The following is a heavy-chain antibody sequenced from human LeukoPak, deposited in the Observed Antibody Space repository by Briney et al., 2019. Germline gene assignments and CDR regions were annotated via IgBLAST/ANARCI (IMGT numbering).Heavy chain of an antibody. V-gene: IGHV1-69*04. CDR1: GGTFSSYA. J-gene: IGHJ4*02. D-gene: IGHD3-3*01. CDR2: IIPILGIA. Sequence: ASVKVSCKASGGTFSSYAISWVRQAPGQGLEWMGRIIPILGIANYAQKFQGRVTITADKSTSTAYMELSSLRSEDTAVYYCARYMRASGTYDFDYWGQGTLVTVSS. CDR3: ARYMRASGTYDFDY.